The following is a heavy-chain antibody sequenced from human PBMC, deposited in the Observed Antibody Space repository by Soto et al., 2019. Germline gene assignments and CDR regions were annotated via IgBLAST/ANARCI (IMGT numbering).Heavy chain of an antibody. CDR2: TSGSGVTT. Sequence: EVQLLESGGGLVQPGGSLRLSCGAPGFIFDDYAMMWVRQTPGKGLEWVSATSGSGVTTYYADSVKGRFTISRDNSQNTLYLQMNSLRADATALYYCARVHTSGWFADSWGQGTRVTVSS. D-gene: IGHD6-19*01. CDR1: GFIFDDYA. CDR3: ARVHTSGWFADS. J-gene: IGHJ4*02. V-gene: IGHV3-23*01.